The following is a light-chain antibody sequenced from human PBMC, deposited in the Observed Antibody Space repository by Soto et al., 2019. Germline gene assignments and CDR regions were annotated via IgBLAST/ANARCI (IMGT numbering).Light chain of an antibody. CDR1: SSDVGGYNF. J-gene: IGLJ1*01. Sequence: QSALTQPASVSGSPGQSITISCTGTSSDVGGYNFVSWYQQHPGKAPKLMIYEVTSRPSGVSTRFSGSKSGNTASLTISGLQAEDEADYYCCSYAGSHTKYVFGTGTKLTVL. CDR2: EVT. V-gene: IGLV2-14*03. CDR3: CSYAGSHTKYV.